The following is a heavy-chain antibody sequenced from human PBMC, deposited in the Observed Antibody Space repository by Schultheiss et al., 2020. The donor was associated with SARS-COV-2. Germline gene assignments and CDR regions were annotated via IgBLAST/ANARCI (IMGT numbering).Heavy chain of an antibody. V-gene: IGHV4-61*01. J-gene: IGHJ2*01. CDR1: GYSISSGYY. Sequence: SETLSLTCAVSGYSISSGYYWGWIRQPPGKGLEWIGYIYYSGSTNYNPSLKSRVTISVDTSKNQFSLKLSSVTAADTAVYYCARGTPYSSSWPYWYFDLWGRGTLVTVSS. CDR3: ARGTPYSSSWPYWYFDL. CDR2: IYYSGST. D-gene: IGHD6-13*01.